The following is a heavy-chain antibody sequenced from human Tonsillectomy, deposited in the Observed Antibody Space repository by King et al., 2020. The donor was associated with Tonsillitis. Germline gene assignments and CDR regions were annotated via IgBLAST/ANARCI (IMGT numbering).Heavy chain of an antibody. D-gene: IGHD3-10*01. J-gene: IGHJ6*02. V-gene: IGHV3-23*04. CDR3: AKIPHYYGSGHINYYSGMDV. Sequence: VQLVQSGGGLVQPGGSLRLSCAGSGFTFSTYDMRWVRQAPGKGLEWVSAISGGGGSTYYADSVKGRFTISRENSKNTMYLQMNSLRAEDTAVYYCAKIPHYYGSGHINYYSGMDVWGQGTTVTVSS. CDR1: GFTFSTYD. CDR2: ISGGGGST.